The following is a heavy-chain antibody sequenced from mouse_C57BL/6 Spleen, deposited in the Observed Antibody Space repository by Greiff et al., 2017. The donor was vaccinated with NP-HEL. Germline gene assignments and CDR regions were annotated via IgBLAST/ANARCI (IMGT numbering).Heavy chain of an antibody. D-gene: IGHD1-1*01. CDR2: IDPSDSYT. CDR1: GYTFTSYW. V-gene: IGHV1-69*01. CDR3: ARLDYGSSDWYFDV. Sequence: VQLQQSGAELVMPGASVKLSCKASGYTFTSYWMHWVKQRPGQGLEWIGEIDPSDSYTNYNQKFKGKSTLTVDKSSSTAYMQLSSLTSEDSAVYYCARLDYGSSDWYFDVWGTGTTVTVSS. J-gene: IGHJ1*03.